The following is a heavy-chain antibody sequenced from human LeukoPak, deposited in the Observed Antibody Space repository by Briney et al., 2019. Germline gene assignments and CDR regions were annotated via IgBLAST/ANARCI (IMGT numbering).Heavy chain of an antibody. CDR2: IYYSGST. Sequence: SETLSLTCTVSGGSVSGHYWSWIRQSPGKRLEWIGSIYYSGSTNYNPSLKSRVTISLDTSKNQFSLKLSSVTAADTAVYFCARDLGGYPFFMDVWGRGTTVIVSS. CDR1: GGSVSGHY. V-gene: IGHV4-59*02. J-gene: IGHJ6*03. CDR3: ARDLGGYPFFMDV. D-gene: IGHD2-15*01.